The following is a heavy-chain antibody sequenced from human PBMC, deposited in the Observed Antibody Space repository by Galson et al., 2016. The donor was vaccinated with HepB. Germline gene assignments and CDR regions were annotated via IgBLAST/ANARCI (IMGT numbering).Heavy chain of an antibody. D-gene: IGHD2-15*01. CDR3: AREDTFRNCSGDRCYSGGFDI. Sequence: SLRLSCAASGFTFSSYAMSWVRQAPGKGLDWVALTSFDGSNIYYTDSVKGRFTVSRDNSKNTAYLQMNSLRAEDTAVYYCAREDTFRNCSGDRCYSGGFDIWGQGTMVTVSS. V-gene: IGHV3-30*04. CDR1: GFTFSSYA. J-gene: IGHJ3*02. CDR2: TSFDGSNI.